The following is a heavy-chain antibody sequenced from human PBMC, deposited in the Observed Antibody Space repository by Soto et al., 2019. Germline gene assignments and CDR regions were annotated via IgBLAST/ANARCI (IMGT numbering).Heavy chain of an antibody. J-gene: IGHJ4*02. Sequence: QVQLQESGPGLVKPSETLSLTCTVSGGSISTYYWDWLRQSPEKGLEWIGYTHYSGNTNYHPSLRGGVTISLDTSRNQSSLILSAVTAADTAIYYCARHTLTVRSGFDNWGQGALVTVSS. V-gene: IGHV4-59*12. CDR3: ARHTLTVRSGFDN. CDR2: THYSGNT. D-gene: IGHD4-17*01. CDR1: GGSISTYY.